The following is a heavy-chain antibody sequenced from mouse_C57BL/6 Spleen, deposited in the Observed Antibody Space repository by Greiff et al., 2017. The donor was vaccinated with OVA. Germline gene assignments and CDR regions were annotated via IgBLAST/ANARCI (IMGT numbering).Heavy chain of an antibody. V-gene: IGHV1-69*01. J-gene: IGHJ1*03. CDR2: IDPSDSYT. CDR3: ASQSLYYYGSRGYFYV. CDR1: GYTFTSYW. Sequence: QVQLQQPGAELVMPGASVKLSCKASGYTFTSYWMHWVKQRPGQGLEWIGEIDPSDSYTNYNQKFKGKSTLTVDKSSIPAYMQLSSLTSEDSAVYYCASQSLYYYGSRGYFYVWGTGTTVTVSS. D-gene: IGHD1-1*01.